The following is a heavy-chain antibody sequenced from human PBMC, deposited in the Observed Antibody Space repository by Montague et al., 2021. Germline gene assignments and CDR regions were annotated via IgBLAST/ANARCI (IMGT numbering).Heavy chain of an antibody. J-gene: IGHJ6*03. CDR2: VSHGGRT. V-gene: IGHV4-38-2*02. CDR3: ARERDRYYYMDI. Sequence: SETLSLTCTVSRSLINSDYYWGWIRQPPGKGLEWMGSVSHGGRTYYNPSLKSRVTISVDTSNNHFSLKLSSVTAADTAMYYCARERDRYYYMDIWGKGTTITFSS. CDR1: RSLINSDYY.